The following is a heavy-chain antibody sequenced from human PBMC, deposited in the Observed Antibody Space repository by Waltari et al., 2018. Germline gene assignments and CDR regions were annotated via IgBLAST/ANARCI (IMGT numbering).Heavy chain of an antibody. V-gene: IGHV3-21*01. J-gene: IGHJ3*01. CDR3: ARETEEAFDF. Sequence: EVQLVESGGGLVKPGGSLRLSWAASGFTFSRYSMNWVRKAPGKGLEWVSSISGTSYYIYHADSVKGRFTTSRDNAKNSLYLQMNSLRAEDTAVYYCARETEEAFDFWGRGTMVTVSS. CDR2: ISGTSYYI. D-gene: IGHD2-21*02. CDR1: GFTFSRYS.